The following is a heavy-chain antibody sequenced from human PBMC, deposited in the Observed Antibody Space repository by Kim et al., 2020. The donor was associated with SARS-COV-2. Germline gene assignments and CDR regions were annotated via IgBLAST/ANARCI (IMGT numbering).Heavy chain of an antibody. CDR2: IYYSGST. D-gene: IGHD2-2*01. J-gene: IGHJ4*01. CDR1: GGSISSSSYY. V-gene: IGHV4-39*01. Sequence: SETLSLTCTVSGGSISSSSYYWGWIRQPPGKGLEWIGSIYYSGSTYYNPSLKSRVTISVDTSKNQFSLKLSSVTAADTAVYYCARRRICSSTSCYFFDY. CDR3: ARRRICSSTSCYFFDY.